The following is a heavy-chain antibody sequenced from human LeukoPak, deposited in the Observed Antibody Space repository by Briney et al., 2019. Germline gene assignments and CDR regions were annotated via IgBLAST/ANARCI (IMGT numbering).Heavy chain of an antibody. CDR1: GFTFSSYA. V-gene: IGHV3-23*01. CDR2: ISGSGGST. J-gene: IGHJ5*02. CDR3: AKDRAAAGTGEWFDP. Sequence: GGSLRLSCAASGFTFSSYAMSWVRQAPGKGLEWVSAISGSGGSTYYADSVKGRFTISRDNSKNTLYLQMNSLRAEDTAVYYCAKDRAAAGTGEWFDPWGRGTLVTVSS. D-gene: IGHD6-13*01.